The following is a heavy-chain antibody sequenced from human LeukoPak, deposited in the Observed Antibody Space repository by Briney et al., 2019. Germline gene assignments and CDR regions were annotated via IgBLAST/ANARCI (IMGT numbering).Heavy chain of an antibody. D-gene: IGHD3-22*01. CDR2: INPSGGNT. J-gene: IGHJ2*01. CDR3: ARLDSSATKDWYFDL. V-gene: IGHV1-46*01. Sequence: ASVKVSCKASGYTFTSYYMHCVRQAPGQGLEWMGIINPSGGNTRYAQKFQGRVTMTRDTSTSTVYMEVSSLRSEDTAVYYCARLDSSATKDWYFDLWGRGTLVTVSS. CDR1: GYTFTSYY.